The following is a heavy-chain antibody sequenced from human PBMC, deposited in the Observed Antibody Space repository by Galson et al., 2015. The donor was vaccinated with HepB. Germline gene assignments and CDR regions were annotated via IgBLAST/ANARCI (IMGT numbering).Heavy chain of an antibody. D-gene: IGHD1-1*01. J-gene: IGHJ5*02. Sequence: SVKVSCKASGYTFSHNAIHWLRQAPGQRLEWMGWNAGNGLTKYSQNFQARVTFTRDTSASTAYMELNTLTSEDTAVYYCARALLEGEASSDPWGRGTLVIVSS. CDR2: NAGNGLT. V-gene: IGHV1-3*01. CDR3: ARALLEGEASSDP. CDR1: GYTFSHNA.